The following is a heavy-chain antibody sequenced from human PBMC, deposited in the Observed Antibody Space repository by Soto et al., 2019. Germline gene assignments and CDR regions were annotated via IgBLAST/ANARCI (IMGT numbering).Heavy chain of an antibody. CDR1: GFTFRSYG. D-gene: IGHD1-26*01. CDR2: ISYDGSNK. J-gene: IGHJ4*02. CDR3: AKDRWELLLLDY. V-gene: IGHV3-30*18. Sequence: QVQLVESGGGVVQPGRSLRLSCAASGFTFRSYGMHWVRQAPGKGLEWVAVISYDGSNKYYADSVKGRFTISRDNSKNTLYLQMNSLRAEDTAVYYCAKDRWELLLLDYWGQGTLVTVSS.